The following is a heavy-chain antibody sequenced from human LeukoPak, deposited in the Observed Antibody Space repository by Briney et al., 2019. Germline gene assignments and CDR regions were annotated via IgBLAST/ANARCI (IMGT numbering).Heavy chain of an antibody. Sequence: GASVTVSCKASGYTFTSYGISWVRQAPGQGLEWMGWISAYNGNTNYAQKLQGRVTMTTDTSTSTAYMELRSLRSDDTAVYYCARGKRPAATLGVENWFDPWGQGTLVTVSS. CDR3: ARGKRPAATLGVENWFDP. CDR1: GYTFTSYG. CDR2: ISAYNGNT. D-gene: IGHD2-2*01. J-gene: IGHJ5*02. V-gene: IGHV1-18*01.